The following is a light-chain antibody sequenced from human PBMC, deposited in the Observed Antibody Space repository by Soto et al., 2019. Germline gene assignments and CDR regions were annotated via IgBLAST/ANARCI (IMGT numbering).Light chain of an antibody. CDR3: QQFNTYSPET. CDR2: EAS. V-gene: IGKV1-5*01. CDR1: ESIGNW. Sequence: DIQMTQSPSTLSASVGDRVTITCRASESIGNWLAWYQQHPGKAPKLLIYEASTLESGVPSRFSGSGSGTGFTLTISSLHPGDFATYYCQQFNTYSPETFGQGTKVDI. J-gene: IGKJ1*01.